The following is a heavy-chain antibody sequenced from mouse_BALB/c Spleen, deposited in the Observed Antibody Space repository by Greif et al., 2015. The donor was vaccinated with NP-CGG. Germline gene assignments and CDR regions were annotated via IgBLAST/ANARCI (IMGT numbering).Heavy chain of an antibody. J-gene: IGHJ2*01. Sequence: VQLQQSGAELVKPGASVKLSCTASGFNIKDTYMHWVKQRPEQGLEWIGRIDPANGNTKYDPKFQGKATITADTSSNTAYLQLSSLTSEDTAVYYCARERGKRGNYFDYWGQGTTLTVSS. D-gene: IGHD2-1*01. CDR2: IDPANGNT. CDR1: GFNIKDTY. V-gene: IGHV14-3*02. CDR3: ARERGKRGNYFDY.